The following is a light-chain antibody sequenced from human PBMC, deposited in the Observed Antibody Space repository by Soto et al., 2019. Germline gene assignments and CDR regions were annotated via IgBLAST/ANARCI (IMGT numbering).Light chain of an antibody. CDR3: QQLNRFPRT. V-gene: IGKV1-9*01. CDR2: SAS. CDR1: QDISSY. Sequence: DIQLTQSPSFLSASVGDRVTITCRASQDISSYLAWYQQRPGKVPRFLTHSASTLHSGVPSRFSATGSGTTFTLTIISLQPEDIATYYCQQLNRFPRTFGQGTKVEV. J-gene: IGKJ1*01.